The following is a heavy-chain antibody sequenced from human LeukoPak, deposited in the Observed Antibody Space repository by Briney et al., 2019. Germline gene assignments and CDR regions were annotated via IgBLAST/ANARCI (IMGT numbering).Heavy chain of an antibody. V-gene: IGHV3-23*01. D-gene: IGHD3-22*01. CDR3: AKDLMIVVVMVGAFDI. CDR2: IIGSGGST. Sequence: PGGTLRLSCAAAGFTFSSYGMSWVRQAPGKGLEWVSAIIGSGGSTYYADSVKGRFTISRDNYKNTMYLQMNSMRAEDTAVYYCAKDLMIVVVMVGAFDIWGQGTMVTVSS. J-gene: IGHJ3*02. CDR1: GFTFSSYG.